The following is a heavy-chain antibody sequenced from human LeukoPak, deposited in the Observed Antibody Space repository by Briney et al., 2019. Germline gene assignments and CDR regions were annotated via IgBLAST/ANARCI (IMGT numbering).Heavy chain of an antibody. D-gene: IGHD4-11*01. CDR2: INPSCGRT. CDR3: ARSVYSNYVVFDY. J-gene: IGHJ4*02. V-gene: IGHV1-46*01. Sequence: ASVKVSCKASGYTFTSYYMHWVRKPPAPGLELMGIINPSCGRTSYAQKFQRRVTMTRDMSTSTVYMEMSSLRSEDTAVYYCARSVYSNYVVFDYWGQGTLVTVSA. CDR1: GYTFTSYY.